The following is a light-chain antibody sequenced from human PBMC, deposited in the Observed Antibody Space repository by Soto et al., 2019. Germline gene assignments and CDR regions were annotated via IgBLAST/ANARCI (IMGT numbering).Light chain of an antibody. V-gene: IGLV2-14*01. Sequence: QSALTQPASVSGSPGQSITISCTGTSSDVGGYNYVSWYQQHPGKAPKLMIYDVSNRPSGVSDRFSGSKSGNTASLTISGLQAEDETDYYSSSYTITSTLVFGGGTQLTVL. J-gene: IGLJ2*01. CDR2: DVS. CDR3: SSYTITSTLV. CDR1: SSDVGGYNY.